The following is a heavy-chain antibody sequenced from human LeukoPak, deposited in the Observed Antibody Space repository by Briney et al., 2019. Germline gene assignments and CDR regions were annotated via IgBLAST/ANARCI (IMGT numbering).Heavy chain of an antibody. D-gene: IGHD2-15*01. CDR3: ARAGVRCSGGSCYFSY. CDR1: GFTFDDCG. Sequence: GGTLRLSCAASGFTFDDCGLSWVRQPPGTGLDLVSGGNWKGGSTGYADSVKARFTISRDNAKNSLYLQMNSLRAEDTALYHCARAGVRCSGGSCYFSYWGQGTLVRVSS. V-gene: IGHV3-20*01. CDR2: GNWKGGST. J-gene: IGHJ4*02.